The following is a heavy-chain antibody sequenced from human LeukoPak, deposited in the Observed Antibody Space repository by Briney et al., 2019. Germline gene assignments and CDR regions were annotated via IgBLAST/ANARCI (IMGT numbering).Heavy chain of an antibody. J-gene: IGHJ5*02. V-gene: IGHV4-38-2*02. D-gene: IGHD5-12*01. CDR1: GYSISSGYY. CDR3: ARAIVTTNQGRFTFDP. CDR2: IYHCGST. Sequence: SETLSLTCTVSGYSISSGYYWGWIRQPPGKGLEWIGSIYHCGSTYYNPSLKSRVTISVDTSKNQFSLKLSSVTAADTAVYYCARAIVTTNQGRFTFDPWGQGTLVTVSS.